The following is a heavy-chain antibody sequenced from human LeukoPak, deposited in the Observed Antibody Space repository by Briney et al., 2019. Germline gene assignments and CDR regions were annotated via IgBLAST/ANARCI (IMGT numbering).Heavy chain of an antibody. Sequence: ASVKVSCKASGYTFTGYYMHWVRQAPGQGLEWMEWINPNSGGTNYAQKFQGRVTMTRDTSISTAYMELSRLRSDDTAVYYCARGRHSDWNYFPLDYWGQGTLVTVSS. J-gene: IGHJ4*02. CDR3: ARGRHSDWNYFPLDY. CDR2: INPNSGGT. V-gene: IGHV1-2*02. CDR1: GYTFTGYY. D-gene: IGHD1-7*01.